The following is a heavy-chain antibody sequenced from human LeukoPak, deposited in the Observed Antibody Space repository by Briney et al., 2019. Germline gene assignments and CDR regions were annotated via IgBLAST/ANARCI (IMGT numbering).Heavy chain of an antibody. CDR1: SYSISSGYY. D-gene: IGHD2-2*01. V-gene: IGHV4-38-2*01. J-gene: IGHJ4*02. CDR3: ARRGQGYCSSTRCYLPLEY. CDR2: IYHSGNT. Sequence: PETLSLTCAVSSYSISSGYYWDWIRQPPGKGLEWLGSIYHSGNTYYNPSLKSRVTISVDTSANHFSLRLSSVTAADTAVYYCARRGQGYCSSTRCYLPLEYWGQGTLVTVPS.